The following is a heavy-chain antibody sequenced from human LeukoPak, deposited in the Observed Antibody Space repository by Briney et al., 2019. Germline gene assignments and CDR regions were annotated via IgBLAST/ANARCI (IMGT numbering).Heavy chain of an antibody. CDR3: ARVWGSGWNQFDY. Sequence: ASVKVSCKASGHTFTSYDINWLRQATGQGLEWMGWMNPNSGNTDFAQKFQGRITMTRDTSMSTAYMELSSLRSEDTAVYYCARVWGSGWNQFDYWGQGTLVTVSS. D-gene: IGHD6-19*01. CDR1: GHTFTSYD. J-gene: IGHJ4*02. V-gene: IGHV1-8*01. CDR2: MNPNSGNT.